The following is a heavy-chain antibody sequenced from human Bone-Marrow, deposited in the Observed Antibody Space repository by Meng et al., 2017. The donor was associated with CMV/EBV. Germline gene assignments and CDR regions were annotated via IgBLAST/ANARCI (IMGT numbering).Heavy chain of an antibody. D-gene: IGHD6-19*01. CDR1: GFTFSTYT. CDR3: ARDEEGSGWLYDY. J-gene: IGHJ4*03. V-gene: IGHV3-30*14. Sequence: GESLKISCAASGFTFSTYTLHWVRQAPGKGLEWGAVISYDGITKYYADSVKGRFTISRDNSKNTVYLQMNSLRVEDTAVYYCARDEEGSGWLYDYWGQGTLVTVSS. CDR2: ISYDGITK.